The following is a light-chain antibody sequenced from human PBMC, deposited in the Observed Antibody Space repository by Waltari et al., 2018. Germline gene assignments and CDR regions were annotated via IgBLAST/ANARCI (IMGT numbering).Light chain of an antibody. CDR1: SSNIGAGYD. CDR2: GNI. V-gene: IGLV1-40*01. J-gene: IGLJ1*01. Sequence: QSVLTQPPSVSGAPGQRVTISCPGSSSNIGAGYDVPWFQQLPGKAHKLLIYGNINRPSGVPDRFAGSKSGTAASLAITGLQAEDEADYYCQSYDISLSGWEGFGTGTKVTVL. CDR3: QSYDISLSGWEG.